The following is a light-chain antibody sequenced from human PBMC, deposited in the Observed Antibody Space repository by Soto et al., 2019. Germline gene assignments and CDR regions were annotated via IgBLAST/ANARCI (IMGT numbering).Light chain of an antibody. CDR1: QNISNY. CDR2: DVS. V-gene: IGKV3-11*01. CDR3: QQRRNWPRT. J-gene: IGKJ1*01. Sequence: PAALPVGQGKRARRSCNPKQNISNYLIWYQQKPGQAPRLLIYDVSNRATGIPARFSGSGSGTDFTLTLSSLEPEDFALSYCQQRRNWPRTFGQGTKVDIK.